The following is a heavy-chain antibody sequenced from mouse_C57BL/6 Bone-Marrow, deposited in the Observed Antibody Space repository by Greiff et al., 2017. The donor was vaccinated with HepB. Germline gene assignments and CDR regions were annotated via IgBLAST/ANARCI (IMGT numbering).Heavy chain of an antibody. D-gene: IGHD1-1*01. CDR3: ARQSYGSIYYFDY. V-gene: IGHV5-15*01. J-gene: IGHJ2*01. CDR2: ISNLAYSI. Sequence: EVQGVESGGGLVQPGGSLKLSCAASGFTFSDYGMAWVRQAPRKGPEWVAFISNLAYSIYYADTVTGRFTISRENAKNTLYLEMSSLRSEDTAMYYCARQSYGSIYYFDYWGQGTTLTVSS. CDR1: GFTFSDYG.